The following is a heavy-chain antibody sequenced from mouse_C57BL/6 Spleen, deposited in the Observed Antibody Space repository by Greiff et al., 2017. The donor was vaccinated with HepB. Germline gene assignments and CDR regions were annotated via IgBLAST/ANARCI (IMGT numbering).Heavy chain of an antibody. CDR1: GYTFTSYG. CDR3: AIHYDYDWFAY. V-gene: IGHV1-81*01. CDR2: IYPRSGNT. J-gene: IGHJ3*01. D-gene: IGHD2-4*01. Sequence: QVQLQQSGAELARPGASVKLSCKASGYTFTSYGISWVKQRTGQGLEWIGEIYPRSGNTYYNEKFKGKATLTADKSSSTAYMELRSLTSEDSAVYFCAIHYDYDWFAYWGQGTLVTVSA.